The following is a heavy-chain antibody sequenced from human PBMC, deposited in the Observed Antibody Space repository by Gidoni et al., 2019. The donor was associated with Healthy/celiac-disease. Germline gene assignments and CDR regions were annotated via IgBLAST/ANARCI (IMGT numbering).Heavy chain of an antibody. CDR1: GGSISSSSYY. D-gene: IGHD2-2*01. Sequence: QLQLQESGPGLVKPSQTLSLPCTVSGGSISSSSYYWGWIRQPPGKGLEWIGSIYHSGSTYYNPSLKSRVTISVDTSKNQFSLKLSSVTAADTAVYYCAGHRPEYQLLYYYYYGMDVWGQGTTVTVSS. V-gene: IGHV4-39*01. CDR2: IYHSGST. J-gene: IGHJ6*02. CDR3: AGHRPEYQLLYYYYYGMDV.